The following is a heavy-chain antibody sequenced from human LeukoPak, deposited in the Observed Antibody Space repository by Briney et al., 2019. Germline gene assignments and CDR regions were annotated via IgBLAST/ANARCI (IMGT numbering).Heavy chain of an antibody. CDR2: IYYSGST. CDR1: GGSISSSSYY. CDR3: AREGYDILTASQADFDC. Sequence: SETLSLTCTVSGGSISSSSYYWGWIRQPPGKGLEWIGSIYYSGSTYYNPSLKSRVTISVDTSKNQFSLKLSSVTAADTAMYYCAREGYDILTASQADFDCWGQGTLVTVSS. J-gene: IGHJ4*02. V-gene: IGHV4-39*07. D-gene: IGHD3-9*01.